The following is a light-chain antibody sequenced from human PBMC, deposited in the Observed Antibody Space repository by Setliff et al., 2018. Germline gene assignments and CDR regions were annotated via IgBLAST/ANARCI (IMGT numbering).Light chain of an antibody. V-gene: IGLV2-14*03. CDR1: SNDVGAYDL. Sequence: QSALAQPAPVYGSPGQSITIPCSGTSNDVGAYDLVSWYQQHPGKVPKLIIFDVSNRPSGVSHRFSGSKSGNTASLTISGLQADDEADYYCCAYTASTTDVCVNGTMVTV. CDR3: CAYTASTTDV. CDR2: DVS. J-gene: IGLJ1*01.